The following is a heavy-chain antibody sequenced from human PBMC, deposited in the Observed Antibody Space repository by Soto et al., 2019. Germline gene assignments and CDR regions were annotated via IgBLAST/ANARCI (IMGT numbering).Heavy chain of an antibody. CDR3: ASDTTVTTWEDAFDI. J-gene: IGHJ3*02. CDR1: GFTFSSYW. D-gene: IGHD4-17*01. V-gene: IGHV3-7*01. Sequence: EVQLVESGGGLVQPGGSLRLSCAASGFTFSSYWMSWVRQAPGKGLEWVANIKQDGSEKYYVDSVKGRFTISRDNAKNSLYLQKNSLRAEDTAVYYCASDTTVTTWEDAFDIWGQGTMVTVSS. CDR2: IKQDGSEK.